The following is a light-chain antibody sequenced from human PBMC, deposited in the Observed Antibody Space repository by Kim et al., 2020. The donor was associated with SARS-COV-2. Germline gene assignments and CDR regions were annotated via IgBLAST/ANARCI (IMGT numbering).Light chain of an antibody. CDR3: QQYGRSPYT. CDR2: GAS. CDR1: QSVSSSY. V-gene: IGKV3-20*01. J-gene: IGKJ2*01. Sequence: LSPGDRATLSCRASQSVSSSYLAWYQQKPGQAPRLLIYGASSRATGIPDRFSGSGSGTDFTLTISRLDPEDFAVYYCQQYGRSPYTFGQGTKLEI.